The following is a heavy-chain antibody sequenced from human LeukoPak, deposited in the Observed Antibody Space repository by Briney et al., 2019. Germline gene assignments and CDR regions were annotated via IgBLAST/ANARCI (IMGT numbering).Heavy chain of an antibody. V-gene: IGHV4-30-4*01. CDR2: VSYSGRT. Sequence: SQTLSLTCTVSGGSVSSRDYFWTWIRQAPGKGLEWIGYVSYSGRTNYNPSLRSRLAISVDTSKNQFSLRLSSVTAADTAVYYCARVPGSYYDFWSGYWDAFDIWGQGTMVTVSS. CDR3: ARVPGSYYDFWSGYWDAFDI. J-gene: IGHJ3*02. D-gene: IGHD3-3*01. CDR1: GGSVSSRDYF.